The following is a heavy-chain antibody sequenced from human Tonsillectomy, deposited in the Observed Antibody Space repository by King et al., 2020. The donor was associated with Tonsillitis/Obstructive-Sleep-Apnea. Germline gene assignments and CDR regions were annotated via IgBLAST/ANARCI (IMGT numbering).Heavy chain of an antibody. CDR3: ARDDCSGGSCYSYWYFDL. CDR1: GDSVSSNSAA. CDR2: TYYRSKWYN. Sequence: VQLQQSGPGLVKPSQTLSLTCAISGDSVSSNSAAWNWIRQSPSRGLEWLGRTYYRSKWYNDYAVSVKSRITINPDTSKNQFSLQLKSVTPEDTAVYYCARDDCSGGSCYSYWYFDLWGRGTLVTVSS. V-gene: IGHV6-1*01. D-gene: IGHD2-15*01. J-gene: IGHJ2*01.